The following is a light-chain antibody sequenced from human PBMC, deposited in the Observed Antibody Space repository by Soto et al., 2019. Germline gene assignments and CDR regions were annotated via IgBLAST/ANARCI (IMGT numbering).Light chain of an antibody. CDR2: GVS. V-gene: IGKV3-15*01. CDR3: QQYNNWPPLT. CDR1: QSVSSN. J-gene: IGKJ4*01. Sequence: ERIMTQCPATLSVSPGESATLSCRASQSVSSNLAWYQQKPGQAPRLLIYGVSTRATGIPARFSGSGSETKFTLTISSLQSEDFAVYYCQQYNNWPPLTFGGGTKVDSK.